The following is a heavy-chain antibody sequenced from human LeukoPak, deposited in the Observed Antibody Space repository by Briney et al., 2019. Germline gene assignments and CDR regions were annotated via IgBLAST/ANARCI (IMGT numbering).Heavy chain of an antibody. J-gene: IGHJ4*02. D-gene: IGHD3-16*01. V-gene: IGHV3-23*01. CDR3: VKEGGLYTSGGYFDY. Sequence: GGSLRLSCAASGFNVSSNYMSWVRQAPGKGLEWVSTLSTGGDRTYYADSVKGRFTISRDTSKNTLYVEMNSLRAEDTAIYYCVKEGGLYTSGGYFDYWGQGTLVTVSS. CDR1: GFNVSSNY. CDR2: LSTGGDRT.